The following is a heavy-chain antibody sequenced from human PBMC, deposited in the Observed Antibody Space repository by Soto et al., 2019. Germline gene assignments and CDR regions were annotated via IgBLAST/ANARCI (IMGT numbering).Heavy chain of an antibody. CDR1: GGSLSGYY. J-gene: IGHJ5*02. CDR2: INHSGST. CDR3: ARRSTYYYDSSGYYHNWFDP. V-gene: IGHV4-34*01. Sequence: SETLCLTCAVYGGSLSGYYWSWIRQPPGKGLEWIGEINHSGSTNYNPSLKSRVTISVDTSKNQFSLKLSSVTAADTAVYYCARRSTYYYDSSGYYHNWFDPWGQGTLVTVSS. D-gene: IGHD3-22*01.